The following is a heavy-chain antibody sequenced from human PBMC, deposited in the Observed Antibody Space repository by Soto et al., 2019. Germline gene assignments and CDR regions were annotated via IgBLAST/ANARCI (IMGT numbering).Heavy chain of an antibody. CDR1: GFTFSSYA. CDR2: ISSDGNNE. J-gene: IGHJ4*02. CDR3: TRQWGNFHWSYFDS. V-gene: IGHV3-30-3*01. D-gene: IGHD3-16*01. Sequence: ESGGGVVQPGRSLRLSCAASGFTFSSYAIHWVRQAPGKGLEWVAVISSDGNNEFYADSVQGRFTISRDNSKNTLFLQMNTLRAEDTAVYYCTRQWGNFHWSYFDSWGQGSLVTVSS.